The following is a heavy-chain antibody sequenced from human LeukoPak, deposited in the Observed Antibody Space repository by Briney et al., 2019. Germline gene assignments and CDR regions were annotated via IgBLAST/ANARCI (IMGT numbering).Heavy chain of an antibody. CDR2: ISSSSSYI. D-gene: IGHD2-2*01. V-gene: IGHV3-21*01. CDR3: ARDGRAPYCSSTSCYSSGFDY. Sequence: PGGSLRLSCAASGFTFSSYSMNWVRQAPGKGLEWVSSISSSSSYIYYADSVKGRFTISRVNAKNSLYLQMNSLRAEDTAVYYCARDGRAPYCSSTSCYSSGFDYWGQGTLVTVSS. CDR1: GFTFSSYS. J-gene: IGHJ4*02.